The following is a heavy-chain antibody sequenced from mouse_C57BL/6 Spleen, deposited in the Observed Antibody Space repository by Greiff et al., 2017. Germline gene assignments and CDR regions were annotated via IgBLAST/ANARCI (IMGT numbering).Heavy chain of an antibody. CDR2: IDPSDSYT. CDR1: GYTFTSYW. J-gene: IGHJ3*01. V-gene: IGHV1-69*01. Sequence: VQLQQPGAELVMPGASVKLSCKASGYTFTSYWMHWVKQRPGKGLEWIGEIDPSDSYTNYNQKFKGKSTLTVDKSSSTAYMQRSILTSEDSAVYDCASCRWGFAYWGQGTLVTVSA. CDR3: ASCRWGFAY.